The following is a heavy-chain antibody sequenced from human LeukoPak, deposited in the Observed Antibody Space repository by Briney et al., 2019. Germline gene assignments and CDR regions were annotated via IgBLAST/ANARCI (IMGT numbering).Heavy chain of an antibody. J-gene: IGHJ4*02. Sequence: PSETLSLTCTVSGGSISSYYWSWIRQPPGKGLECIGYIYYSGGTNYNPSLKSRVTISVDTSKNQLSLRLSSVTAADTAVYYCARAGRSGWIGPXDYWGQGTLVXVSS. D-gene: IGHD6-19*01. CDR1: GGSISSYY. V-gene: IGHV4-59*01. CDR3: ARAGRSGWIGPXDY. CDR2: IYYSGGT.